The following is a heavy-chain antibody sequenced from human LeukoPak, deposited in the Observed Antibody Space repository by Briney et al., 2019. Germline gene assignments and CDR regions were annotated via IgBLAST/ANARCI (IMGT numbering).Heavy chain of an antibody. V-gene: IGHV4-39*07. CDR1: GGSISSSSYY. CDR3: ASGKMYYDILTGYYNEDY. D-gene: IGHD3-9*01. CDR2: IYYSGST. J-gene: IGHJ4*02. Sequence: SETLSLTCTVSGGSISSSSYYWGWIRQPPGKGLEWIGSIYYSGSTYYNPSLKSRVTISVDTSKNQFSLKLSSVTAADTAVYYCASGKMYYDILTGYYNEDYWGQGTLVTVSS.